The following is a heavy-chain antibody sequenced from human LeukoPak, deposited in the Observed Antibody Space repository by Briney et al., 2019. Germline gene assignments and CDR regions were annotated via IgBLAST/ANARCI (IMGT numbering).Heavy chain of an antibody. V-gene: IGHV4-34*01. D-gene: IGHD3-10*01. CDR3: ARDSGTTGEVRFDP. CDR2: INHSGST. CDR1: GGSFSGYY. J-gene: IGHJ5*02. Sequence: SETLSLTCAVYGGSFSGYYWSWIRQPPGKGLEWIGEINHSGSTNYNPSLKSRVTMSLDTSKNQFSLKLSSVTAADTAVYYCARDSGTTGEVRFDPWGQGTLVTVSS.